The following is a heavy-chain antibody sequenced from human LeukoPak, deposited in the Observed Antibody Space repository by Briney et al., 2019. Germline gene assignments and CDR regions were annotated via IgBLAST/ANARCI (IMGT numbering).Heavy chain of an antibody. Sequence: GGSLRLSCAASGFTFSTYGMHWVRQAPGKGLERVAVISYDGSNKYYEDSVKGRFTISRDNSKNTLYLQMNSLRAEDSAVYYCARERGYSSSWYGGLEYWGQGTLVTVSS. J-gene: IGHJ4*02. CDR1: GFTFSTYG. D-gene: IGHD6-13*01. V-gene: IGHV3-30*03. CDR2: ISYDGSNK. CDR3: ARERGYSSSWYGGLEY.